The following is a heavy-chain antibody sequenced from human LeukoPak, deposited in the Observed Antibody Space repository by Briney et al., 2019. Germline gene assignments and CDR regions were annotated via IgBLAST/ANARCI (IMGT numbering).Heavy chain of an antibody. CDR1: GFTFSSYS. V-gene: IGHV3-48*01. D-gene: IGHD3-10*01. J-gene: IGHJ4*02. CDR3: ARANYYGSGSYQK. CDR2: ISSSSSTI. Sequence: GRSLRLSCAASGFTFSSYSMNWVRQAPGKGLEWVSYISSSSSTIYYADSVKGRFTISRDNAKNSLYLQMNSLRGEDTAVYYCARANYYGSGSYQKWGQGTLVTVSS.